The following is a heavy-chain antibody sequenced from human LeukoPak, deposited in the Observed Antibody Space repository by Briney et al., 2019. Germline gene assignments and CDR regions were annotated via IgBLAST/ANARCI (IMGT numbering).Heavy chain of an antibody. Sequence: SETLSLTCAVYGGSFSGYYWSWIRQPPGKGLEWIGEINHSGSTNYNPSLKSRVTISVDTSKNQFSLKLSSVTAADTAVYYCARAVAVAGTDYYYYYYGMDVWGQGTTDTVSS. CDR2: INHSGST. J-gene: IGHJ6*02. CDR3: ARAVAVAGTDYYYYYYGMDV. D-gene: IGHD6-19*01. CDR1: GGSFSGYY. V-gene: IGHV4-34*01.